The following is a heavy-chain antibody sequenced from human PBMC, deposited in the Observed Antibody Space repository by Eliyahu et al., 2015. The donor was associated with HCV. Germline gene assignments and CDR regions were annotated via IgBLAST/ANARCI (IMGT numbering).Heavy chain of an antibody. J-gene: IGHJ6*02. V-gene: IGHV4-34*01. CDR1: GGSFSGYY. CDR3: ARGGRVVRYYYYGMDV. D-gene: IGHD3-10*01. CDR2: INHSGST. Sequence: QVQLQQWGAGLLKPSETLSLTCAVYGGSFSGYYWSWIRQPPGKGLEWIGEINHSGSTNYNPSLKSRVTISVDTSKNQFSLKLSSVTAADTAVYYCARGGRVVRYYYYGMDVWGQGTTVTVSS.